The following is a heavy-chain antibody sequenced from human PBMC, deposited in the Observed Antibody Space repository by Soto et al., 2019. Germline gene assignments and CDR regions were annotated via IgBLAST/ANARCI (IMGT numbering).Heavy chain of an antibody. CDR2: IIPIFGTA. V-gene: IGHV1-69*13. Sequence: GASVKVSCKASGGTFSSYAISWVRQAPGQGLERMGGIIPIFGTANYAQKFQGRVTITADESTSTAYMELSSLRSEDTAVYYCARGRRDGYNSGFDYWGQGTLVTVSS. J-gene: IGHJ4*02. CDR3: ARGRRDGYNSGFDY. D-gene: IGHD5-12*01. CDR1: GGTFSSYA.